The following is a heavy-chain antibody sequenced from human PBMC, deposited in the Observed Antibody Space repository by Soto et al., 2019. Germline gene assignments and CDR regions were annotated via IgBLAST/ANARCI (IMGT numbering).Heavy chain of an antibody. CDR3: ARVTPGNNLYYFSGMDV. D-gene: IGHD1-1*01. CDR1: GFPFGSHA. Sequence: GGSLRLSCAASGFPFGSHAMSWVRQAPGKGLEWVALISYEGSNTYYADSVKGRFTVSRDNSKSTLYLQMNSLRPEDTGVYYCARVTPGNNLYYFSGMDVWGQGTSVTVSS. J-gene: IGHJ6*02. V-gene: IGHV3-30-3*01. CDR2: ISYEGSNT.